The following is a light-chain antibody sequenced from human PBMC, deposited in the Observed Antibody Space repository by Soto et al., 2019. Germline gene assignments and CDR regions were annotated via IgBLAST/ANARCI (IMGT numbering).Light chain of an antibody. CDR3: QQYYGLPPLT. CDR2: HAS. J-gene: IGKJ5*01. V-gene: IGKV1-33*01. CDR1: QNITNN. Sequence: DIQMPMSPSSLSASIGARVTITCQASQNITNNLSWYQQKPGKAPNLLIYHASKLAKGVTSRFSGSGSGTDFSFIITSLQREDLATYYCQQYYGLPPLTFGQGTRLDI.